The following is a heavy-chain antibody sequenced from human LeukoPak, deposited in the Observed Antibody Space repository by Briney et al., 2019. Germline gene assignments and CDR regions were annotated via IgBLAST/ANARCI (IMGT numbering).Heavy chain of an antibody. CDR2: ISSSGSTI. J-gene: IGHJ3*02. CDR1: GFTFSSYE. Sequence: GGSLRLSCAASGFTFSSYEMNWVRQAPGKGLEWVSYISSSGSTIYYADSVKGRFTISRDNSKNTLYLQMNSLRAEDTAVYYCARELGSGSYYNSAFDIWGQGTMVTVSS. D-gene: IGHD3-10*01. CDR3: ARELGSGSYYNSAFDI. V-gene: IGHV3-48*03.